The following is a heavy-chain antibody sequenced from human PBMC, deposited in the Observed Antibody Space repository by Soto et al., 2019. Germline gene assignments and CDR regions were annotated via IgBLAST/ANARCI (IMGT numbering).Heavy chain of an antibody. J-gene: IGHJ4*02. CDR2: MSNSGDET. CDR3: AKDAARTSGWYYFDF. V-gene: IGHV3-23*01. D-gene: IGHD6-19*01. Sequence: PSETLRLSCAASGFTFRTYAMGWVRQAPGKGLEWVSVMSNSGDETYYAGSVKGRFTISRDNFQNTLYLQLSSLRAEDTAVYYCAKDAARTSGWYYFDFWGQETLVTVSS. CDR1: GFTFRTYA.